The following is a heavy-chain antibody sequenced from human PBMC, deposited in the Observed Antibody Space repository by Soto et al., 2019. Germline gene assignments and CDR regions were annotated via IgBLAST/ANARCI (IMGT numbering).Heavy chain of an antibody. Sequence: SQPHSLTSTVSDGSSSGYCWSWIRQPPGKGLEWIGYIYYSGSTNYNPSLKSRVTISVDTSKNQFSLKLSSVTAADTAVYYCARSSLYDMYYFDYWGQGTLVTVSS. CDR1: DGSSSGYC. V-gene: IGHV4-59*01. J-gene: IGHJ4*02. D-gene: IGHD3-9*01. CDR3: ARSSLYDMYYFDY. CDR2: IYYSGST.